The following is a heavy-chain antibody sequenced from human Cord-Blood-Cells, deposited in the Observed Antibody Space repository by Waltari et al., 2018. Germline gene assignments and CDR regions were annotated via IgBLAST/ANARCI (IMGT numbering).Heavy chain of an antibody. Sequence: QVQLVQSGAEVKKPGASVKVSCKASGYPFNGYSMHWVRQAPGQGLEWMGWINPNSGGTNYAQKFQGWVTMTRDTSISTAYMELSRLRSDDTAVYYCARTGEGENAFDIWGQGTMVTVSS. J-gene: IGHJ3*02. CDR2: INPNSGGT. D-gene: IGHD7-27*01. V-gene: IGHV1-2*04. CDR1: GYPFNGYS. CDR3: ARTGEGENAFDI.